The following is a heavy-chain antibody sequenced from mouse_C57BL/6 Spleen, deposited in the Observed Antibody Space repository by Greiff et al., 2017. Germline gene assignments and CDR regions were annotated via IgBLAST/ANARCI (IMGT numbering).Heavy chain of an antibody. J-gene: IGHJ2*01. CDR3: ARTSYDGYLDV. Sequence: EVQLQESGPELVKPGASVKIPCKASGYSFTDYNMNWVKQSNGKSLEWIGDINPNYGGTIYNQKFKGKATLTVDQSSSTAYMQLRSLTSEDTAVXYCARTSYDGYLDVWGKGTTLTVSS. V-gene: IGHV1-18*01. CDR1: GYSFTDYN. D-gene: IGHD2-3*01. CDR2: INPNYGGT.